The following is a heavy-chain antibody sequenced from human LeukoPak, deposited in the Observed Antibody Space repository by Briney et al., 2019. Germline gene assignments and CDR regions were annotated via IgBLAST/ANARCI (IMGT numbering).Heavy chain of an antibody. D-gene: IGHD1-14*01. V-gene: IGHV1-46*01. CDR2: ISPSGGST. CDR3: ARNVYAESNYFDY. J-gene: IGHJ4*02. Sequence: ASVKVSCKAFGYTFTGNYMHWVRQAPGQGPEWMGVISPSGGSTTYAQKFQGRVTLTRDMSTSTDYLELSSLRSEDTAVYYCARNVYAESNYFDYWGQGTLVTVSS. CDR1: GYTFTGNY.